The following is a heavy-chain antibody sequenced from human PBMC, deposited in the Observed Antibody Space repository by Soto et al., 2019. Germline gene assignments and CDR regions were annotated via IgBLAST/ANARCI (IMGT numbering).Heavy chain of an antibody. D-gene: IGHD6-6*01. CDR1: GYSFTSYW. Sequence: RGGSLKISCKGAGYSFTSYWISWVRQMPGKGLEWMGRIDPSDSYTNYSPSFQGHVTISADKSISTAYLQWSSLKASDTAMYYCARLRQLAFYYYGMDVWGQGTTVTVSS. J-gene: IGHJ6*02. V-gene: IGHV5-10-1*01. CDR2: IDPSDSYT. CDR3: ARLRQLAFYYYGMDV.